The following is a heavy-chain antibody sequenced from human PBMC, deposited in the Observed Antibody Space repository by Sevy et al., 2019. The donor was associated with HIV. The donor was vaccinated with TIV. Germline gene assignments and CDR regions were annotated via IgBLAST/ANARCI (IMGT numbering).Heavy chain of an antibody. CDR3: ARGGPNQQQLEYFDY. V-gene: IGHV4-59*01. CDR2: SGNT. CDR1: GVSISPYY. D-gene: IGHD6-13*01. Sequence: SKTLSLTCTVSGVSISPYYWAWIRQPPGKGLECIGFSGNTNYNPSLKTRVTTSVDTSKNQFSLKLSSVTAADTAIYYCARGGPNQQQLEYFDYWGQGTLVTVSS. J-gene: IGHJ4*02.